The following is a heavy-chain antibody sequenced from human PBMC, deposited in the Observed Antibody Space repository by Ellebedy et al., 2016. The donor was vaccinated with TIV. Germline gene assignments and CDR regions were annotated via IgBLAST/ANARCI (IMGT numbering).Heavy chain of an antibody. CDR3: ARYSYGPIDY. CDR2: MYYNGNN. J-gene: IGHJ4*02. V-gene: IGHV4-39*01. D-gene: IGHD5-18*01. CDR1: GGSISSSGYY. Sequence: SETLSLTXTVSGGSISSSGYYWGWIRQPPGKGLEWIATMYYNGNNYYNPSLRSRVTISVDTSKNQFSLKLSSVTAADTAVYYCARYSYGPIDYWGQGTLVTVSS.